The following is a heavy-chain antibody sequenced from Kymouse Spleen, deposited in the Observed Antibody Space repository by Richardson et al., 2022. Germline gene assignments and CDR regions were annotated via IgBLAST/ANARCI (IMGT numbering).Heavy chain of an antibody. J-gene: IGHJ5*02. CDR1: GGSFSGYY. CDR3: ARGRKDYSNYYWFDP. CDR2: INHSGST. Sequence: QVQLQQWGAGLLKPSETLSLTCAVYGGSFSGYYWSWIRQPPGKGLEWIGEINHSGSTNYNPSLKSRVTISVDTSKNQFSLKLSSVTAADTAVYYCARGRKDYSNYYWFDPWGQGTLVTVSS. V-gene: IGHV4-34*01. D-gene: IGHD4-11,IGHD4-11*01.